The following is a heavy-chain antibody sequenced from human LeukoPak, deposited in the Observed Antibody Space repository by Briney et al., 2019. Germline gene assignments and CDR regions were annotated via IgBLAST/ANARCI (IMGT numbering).Heavy chain of an antibody. V-gene: IGHV1-2*02. CDR3: AGSNGSGSYIHWYFDL. Sequence: EASVKVSCKASGYTFTGYYMHWVRQPPGQGLEWMGWINPNSGGTNYAQEFQGRVTMTRDTSISTAYMELSRLRSDDTAVYYCAGSNGSGSYIHWYFDLWGRGTLVTVSS. CDR2: INPNSGGT. J-gene: IGHJ2*01. CDR1: GYTFTGYY. D-gene: IGHD3-10*01.